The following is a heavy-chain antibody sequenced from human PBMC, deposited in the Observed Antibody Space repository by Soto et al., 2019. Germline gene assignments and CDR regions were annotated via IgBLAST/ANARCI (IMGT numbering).Heavy chain of an antibody. V-gene: IGHV3-23*01. CDR2: ISSSGGST. CDR3: AKVTGGRRGNWFDP. Sequence: GGSLRLSCAASGFTFSSYSMNWVRQAPGKGLEWVSAISSSGGSTYYADSVKGRFTISRDNSKNTLYLQMNSLRAEDTAVYYCAKVTGGRRGNWFDPWGQGTLVTVSS. CDR1: GFTFSSYS. D-gene: IGHD2-15*01. J-gene: IGHJ5*02.